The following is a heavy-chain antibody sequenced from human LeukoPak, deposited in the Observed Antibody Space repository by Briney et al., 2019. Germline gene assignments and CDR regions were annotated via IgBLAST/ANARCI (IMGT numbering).Heavy chain of an antibody. V-gene: IGHV1-18*01. CDR2: ISPYNGNT. CDR3: ARDYYDSSGYFVIDY. Sequence: ASVKVSCKASGYSFPSYGISWVRQAPGQGPEWMGWISPYNGNTNYAQKLQGRVTMTTDTSTSTAYMELRSLRSDDTAVYYCARDYYDSSGYFVIDYWGQGTLVTVSS. CDR1: GYSFPSYG. J-gene: IGHJ4*02. D-gene: IGHD3-22*01.